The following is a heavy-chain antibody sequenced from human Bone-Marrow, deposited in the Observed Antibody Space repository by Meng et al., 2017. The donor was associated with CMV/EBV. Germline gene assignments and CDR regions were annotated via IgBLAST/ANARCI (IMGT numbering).Heavy chain of an antibody. CDR1: GGSISSSNW. V-gene: IGHV4-4*02. CDR3: ARDKIGVVPTASIYYYYGMDV. D-gene: IGHD2-2*01. Sequence: SETLSLTCAVSGGSISSSNWWSWVRQPPGKGLEWIGENYHSGSTNYNPSLKSRVTISVDKSKNQFSLKLSSVTAADTAVYYCARDKIGVVPTASIYYYYGMDVWGQGTTVTVSS. CDR2: NYHSGST. J-gene: IGHJ6*02.